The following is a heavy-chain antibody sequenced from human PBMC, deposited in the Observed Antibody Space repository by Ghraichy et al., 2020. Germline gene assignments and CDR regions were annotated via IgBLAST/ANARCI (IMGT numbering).Heavy chain of an antibody. Sequence: GGSLRLSCAASGFTFSRYSMNWVRQAPGKGLEWVSYISSSSSSTIYYADSVKGRFTISRDNAKNSLYLQMNSLRDEDTAVYYCARDLVDWDIYFDYWGQGTLVTVSS. J-gene: IGHJ4*02. CDR2: ISSSSSSTI. V-gene: IGHV3-48*02. CDR3: ARDLVDWDIYFDY. CDR1: GFTFSRYS. D-gene: IGHD3/OR15-3a*01.